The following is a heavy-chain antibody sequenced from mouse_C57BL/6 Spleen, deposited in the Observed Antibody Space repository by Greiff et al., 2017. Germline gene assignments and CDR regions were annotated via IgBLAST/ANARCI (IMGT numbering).Heavy chain of an antibody. V-gene: IGHV2-2*01. Sequence: VKLMESGPGLVQPSQSLSITCTVSGFSLTSYGVHWVRQSPGKGLEWLGVIWSGGNTDYDAAFISRLSISKDNSKRQVFFKMNSLQADDTSIYYCARGGSNYGYYAMDYWGQGTSVTVSS. CDR3: ARGGSNYGYYAMDY. CDR1: GFSLTSYG. J-gene: IGHJ4*01. D-gene: IGHD2-5*01. CDR2: IWSGGNT.